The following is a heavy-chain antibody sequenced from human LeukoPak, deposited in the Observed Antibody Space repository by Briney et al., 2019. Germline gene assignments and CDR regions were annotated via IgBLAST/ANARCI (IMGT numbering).Heavy chain of an antibody. CDR1: GYTFTSYG. J-gene: IGHJ4*02. D-gene: IGHD3-10*01. Sequence: ASVKVSCKASGYTFTSYGISWVRQAPGQGLEWMGWISAYNGNTNYAQKLQGRVTMTTDTSTSTAHMELRSLRSDDAAVYYCARGYGSGSYYPLFDYWGQGTLVTVSS. CDR3: ARGYGSGSYYPLFDY. CDR2: ISAYNGNT. V-gene: IGHV1-18*01.